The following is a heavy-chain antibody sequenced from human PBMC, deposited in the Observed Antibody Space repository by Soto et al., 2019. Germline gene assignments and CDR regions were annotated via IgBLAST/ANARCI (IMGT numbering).Heavy chain of an antibody. V-gene: IGHV1-8*01. Sequence: QVQLVQSGAEVKKPGASVKVSCKASGYTFTSYDINWVRQATGQGLEWMEWMNPNSGNTVYAQKFQDRVTMTRNTSVRTAYMELSSLISEDTAVYYCARERSYGMDVWGQGTTVTVSS. CDR2: MNPNSGNT. CDR1: GYTFTSYD. D-gene: IGHD3-16*01. CDR3: ARERSYGMDV. J-gene: IGHJ6*02.